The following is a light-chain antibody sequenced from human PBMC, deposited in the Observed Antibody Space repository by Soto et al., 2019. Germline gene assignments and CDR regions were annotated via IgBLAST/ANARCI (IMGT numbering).Light chain of an antibody. Sequence: PGDRANLSCRASQSVSSYLAWYQQKPGQDTRLLIYDASNRDTGIPDRVSGSGSGTDFTLTISSLQPEDFAVYYCQQRKNWQVTFGQGTRREI. CDR2: DAS. V-gene: IGKV3-11*01. CDR3: QQRKNWQVT. J-gene: IGKJ5*01. CDR1: QSVSSY.